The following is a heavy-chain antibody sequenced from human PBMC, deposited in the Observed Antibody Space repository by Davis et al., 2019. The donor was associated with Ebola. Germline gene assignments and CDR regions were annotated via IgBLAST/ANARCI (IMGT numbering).Heavy chain of an antibody. CDR3: ARDYVY. CDR2: IYHSGIT. V-gene: IGHV4-38-2*02. Sequence: SETLSLTCSVSGYSINRGFTWGWIRQPPGKGLQWIGSIYHSGITNYSPSLKSRVTISADTSKNQFSLRLKSVTAADTAMYYCARDYVYWGQGILVTVSS. CDR1: GYSINRGFT. J-gene: IGHJ4*02. D-gene: IGHD1-14*01.